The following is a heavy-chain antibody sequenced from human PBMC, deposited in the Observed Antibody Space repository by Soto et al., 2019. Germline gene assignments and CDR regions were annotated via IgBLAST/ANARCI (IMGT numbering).Heavy chain of an antibody. Sequence: QVQLVQSGAEVQKPGASVKVSCKASGYTFTSYAMHWVRQAPGQRLEWMGWINAGYGNTKYSQKFHGRVTITRDTSASTAYIELSSLRSEDTAVYYCARDLGGWPDYWGQGTLVTVSS. V-gene: IGHV1-3*01. D-gene: IGHD2-15*01. CDR1: GYTFTSYA. CDR3: ARDLGGWPDY. J-gene: IGHJ4*02. CDR2: INAGYGNT.